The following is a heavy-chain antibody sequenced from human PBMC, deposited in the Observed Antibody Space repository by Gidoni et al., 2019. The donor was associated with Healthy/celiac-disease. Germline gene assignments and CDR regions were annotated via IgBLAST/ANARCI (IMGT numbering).Heavy chain of an antibody. Sequence: EVQLLESGGGLVQPGRSLSLSCPSSGFPFYHYAMHWVRQAPGKGLGWVSGISWNSGSIGYAYSVKGRFTISRDNAKNSLYLQMNSLRAEDTALYYCAKDMVGRWLANAFDIWGQGTMVTVSS. CDR2: ISWNSGSI. V-gene: IGHV3-9*01. J-gene: IGHJ3*02. D-gene: IGHD6-19*01. CDR3: AKDMVGRWLANAFDI. CDR1: GFPFYHYA.